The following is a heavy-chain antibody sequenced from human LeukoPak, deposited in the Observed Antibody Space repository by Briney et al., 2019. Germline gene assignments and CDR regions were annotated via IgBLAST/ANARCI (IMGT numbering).Heavy chain of an antibody. CDR1: GGTFSSYA. Sequence: SVEVSCKASGGTFSSYAISWVRQAPGQGLEWMGGIIPIFGTANYAQKFQGRVTITADESTSTAYMELSSLRSEDTAVYYCARGGSGSYDAFDIWGQGTMVTVPS. CDR2: IIPIFGTA. D-gene: IGHD3-10*01. J-gene: IGHJ3*02. V-gene: IGHV1-69*13. CDR3: ARGGSGSYDAFDI.